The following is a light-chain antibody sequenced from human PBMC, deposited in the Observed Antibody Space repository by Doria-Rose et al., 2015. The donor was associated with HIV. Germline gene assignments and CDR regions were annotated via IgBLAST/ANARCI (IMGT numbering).Light chain of an antibody. V-gene: IGKV3-20*01. J-gene: IGKJ1*01. Sequence: TQSPGTLSLSPGGRATLSCRASQSFSSTYLAWYQQNPGQAPSLLIYDGSTSATGIPDRFSASGSATDFTLTINRLEPEDFALYYCHQYGTSWTFGQGTTVKI. CDR2: DGS. CDR3: HQYGTSWT. CDR1: QSFSSTY.